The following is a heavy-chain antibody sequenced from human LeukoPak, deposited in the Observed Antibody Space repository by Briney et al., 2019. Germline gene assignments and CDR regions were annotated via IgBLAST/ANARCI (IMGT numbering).Heavy chain of an antibody. CDR2: INAGTGNT. J-gene: IGHJ4*02. Sequence: ASVKVSCKASGYIFTSYAIHWVRQAPGQSLEWMGWINAGTGNTKYSQKFQGRVTISRDTSASIAYMELSSLRAEDTAVFYCTRSLGYDSSGYLGFDYWGQGTLVTVSS. CDR1: GYIFTSYA. D-gene: IGHD3-22*01. V-gene: IGHV1-3*01. CDR3: TRSLGYDSSGYLGFDY.